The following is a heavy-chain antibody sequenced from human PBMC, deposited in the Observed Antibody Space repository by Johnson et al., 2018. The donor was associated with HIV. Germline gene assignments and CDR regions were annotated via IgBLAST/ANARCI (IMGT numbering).Heavy chain of an antibody. Sequence: MQLVESGGGLIQPGGSLRLSCAASGFIVSNSYMSWVRQAPGKGLEWVSVIYSGGSTYYADSVKGRFTISRDNSKNTLYLQMNSLRAEDTAVYYCARHHITYYYTSGSPDAFDIWGQGTMVTVSS. D-gene: IGHD3-10*01. CDR1: GFIVSNSY. J-gene: IGHJ3*02. V-gene: IGHV3-66*03. CDR2: IYSGGST. CDR3: ARHHITYYYTSGSPDAFDI.